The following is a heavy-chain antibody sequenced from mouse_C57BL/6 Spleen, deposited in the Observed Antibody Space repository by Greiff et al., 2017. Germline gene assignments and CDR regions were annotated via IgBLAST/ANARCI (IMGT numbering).Heavy chain of an antibody. Sequence: QVQLKQPGAELVRPGSSVKLSCKASGYTFTSYWMDWVKQRPGQGLEWIGNIYPSDSETHYNQKFKDKATLTVDKSSSTAYMQLSSLTSEDSAVYYCARYWDVGAMDYWGQGTSVTVSS. V-gene: IGHV1-61*01. CDR3: ARYWDVGAMDY. CDR1: GYTFTSYW. D-gene: IGHD4-1*01. J-gene: IGHJ4*01. CDR2: IYPSDSET.